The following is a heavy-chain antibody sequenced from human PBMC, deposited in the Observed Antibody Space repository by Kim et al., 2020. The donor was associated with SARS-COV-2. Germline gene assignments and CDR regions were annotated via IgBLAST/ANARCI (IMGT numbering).Heavy chain of an antibody. J-gene: IGHJ4*02. CDR1: GGSISTYY. CDR2: IYSSGST. D-gene: IGHD5-12*01. V-gene: IGHV4-59*01. Sequence: SETLSLTCTVSGGSISTYYWNWIRQPPGKGLEWIGYIYSSGSTNYNPSLNSRVTISVDTSKNQFSLKLRSVTAADTAVYYCARSDGYTPYWGQGTLVTVSS. CDR3: ARSDGYTPY.